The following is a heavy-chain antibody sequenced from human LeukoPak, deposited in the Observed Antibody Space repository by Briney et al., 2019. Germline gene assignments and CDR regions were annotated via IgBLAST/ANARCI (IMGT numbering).Heavy chain of an antibody. CDR3: AKDWPSEWQQLPDYDAVDI. V-gene: IGHV3-23*01. D-gene: IGHD6-13*01. CDR2: ASDSGGST. Sequence: PGGSLRVSCAASGFTFSSFAMSWVRQAPGKGLECVSTASDSGGSTYYADSVKGRFTISRDNSKNTLYLQLNSLRADDTAVYYCAKDWPSEWQQLPDYDAVDIWGQGTMVTVSS. J-gene: IGHJ3*02. CDR1: GFTFSSFA.